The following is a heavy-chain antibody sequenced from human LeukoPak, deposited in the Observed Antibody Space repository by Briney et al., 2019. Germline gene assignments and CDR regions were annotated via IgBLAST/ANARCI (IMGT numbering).Heavy chain of an antibody. CDR3: ARGSGETGGYYYVY. V-gene: IGHV1-69*13. Sequence: SVKVSCKASGGSFSRYAISWVRQAPGQGLEWKGGIIPIFGTANYAQKFQGRVTITADESTRTAYMELRTLRSEDTAIYYCARGSGETGGYYYVYWGRGTPVTVSS. D-gene: IGHD3-22*01. J-gene: IGHJ4*02. CDR2: IIPIFGTA. CDR1: GGSFSRYA.